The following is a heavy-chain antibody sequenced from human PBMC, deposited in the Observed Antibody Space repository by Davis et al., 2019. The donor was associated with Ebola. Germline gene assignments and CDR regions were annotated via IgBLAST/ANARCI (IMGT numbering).Heavy chain of an antibody. CDR2: IIPIFGTA. V-gene: IGHV1-69*13. CDR3: AAGGVGGGFDI. D-gene: IGHD2-15*01. Sequence: AASVKVSCKASGYTFTSHGISWVRQAPGQGLEWMGGIIPIFGTANYAQKFQGRVTITADESTRTAYMELSSLRSEETAVYYCAAGGVGGGFDIWGQGTMVTVSS. J-gene: IGHJ3*02. CDR1: GYTFTSHG.